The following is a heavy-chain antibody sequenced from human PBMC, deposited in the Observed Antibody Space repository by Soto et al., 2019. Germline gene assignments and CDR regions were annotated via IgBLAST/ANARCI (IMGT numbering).Heavy chain of an antibody. CDR1: GFTFSSYW. Sequence: GGSLRLSCAASGFTFSSYWMSWVHQAPGKGLEWVANIKQDGSEKYYVDSVKGRFTISRDNAKNSLYLQMNSLRAEDTAVHYCARVRSSGYHAFDIWGQGTMVTVSS. V-gene: IGHV3-7*03. CDR2: IKQDGSEK. CDR3: ARVRSSGYHAFDI. J-gene: IGHJ3*02. D-gene: IGHD6-19*01.